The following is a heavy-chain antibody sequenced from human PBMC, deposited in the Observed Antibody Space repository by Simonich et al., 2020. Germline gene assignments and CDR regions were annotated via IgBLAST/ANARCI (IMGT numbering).Heavy chain of an antibody. J-gene: IGHJ6*02. Sequence: EVQLVESGGGLVQPGGSLILSCAASGFTFSSYEMNWVRQAPGKGLEWVSYISSSGSTIYYADSVKSRFTISRDNAKNSLYLQMNSLRAEDTAVYYCARDFRLQLVEIGTYYYYGMDVWGQGTTVTVSS. CDR3: ARDFRLQLVEIGTYYYYGMDV. CDR2: ISSSGSTI. CDR1: GFTFSSYE. D-gene: IGHD6-6*01. V-gene: IGHV3-48*03.